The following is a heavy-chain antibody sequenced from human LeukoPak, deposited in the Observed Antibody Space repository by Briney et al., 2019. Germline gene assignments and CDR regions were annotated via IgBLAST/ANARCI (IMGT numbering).Heavy chain of an antibody. V-gene: IGHV1-8*03. Sequence: GASVKVSCKASGYTFTSYDINWVRQATGQGLEWMGWMNPNSGNTGYAQKFQGRVTITRNTSISTAYMELSSLRSEDTAVYYCARDNFLSYYYDSSGHYRGFDYWGQGTLVTVSS. CDR2: MNPNSGNT. D-gene: IGHD3-22*01. J-gene: IGHJ4*02. CDR1: GYTFTSYD. CDR3: ARDNFLSYYYDSSGHYRGFDY.